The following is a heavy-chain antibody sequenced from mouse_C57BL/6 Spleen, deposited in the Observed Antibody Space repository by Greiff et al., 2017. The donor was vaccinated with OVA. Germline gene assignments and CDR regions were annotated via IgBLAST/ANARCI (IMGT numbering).Heavy chain of an antibody. J-gene: IGHJ1*03. CDR1: GFSLTSYG. CDR3: AKGDPIYYYGSSYLGYFDV. Sequence: QVQLQQSGPGLVQPSQSLSITCTVSGFSLTSYGVHWVRQSPGKGLEWLGVIWRGGSTDYNAAFMSRLSITKDNSKSQVFFKMNSLQADDTAIYYCAKGDPIYYYGSSYLGYFDVWGTGTTVTVSS. D-gene: IGHD1-1*01. CDR2: IWRGGST. V-gene: IGHV2-5*01.